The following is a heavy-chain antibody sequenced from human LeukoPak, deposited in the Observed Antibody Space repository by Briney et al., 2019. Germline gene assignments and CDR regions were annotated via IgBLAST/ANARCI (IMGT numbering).Heavy chain of an antibody. CDR2: IRNKGYSHAT. D-gene: IGHD6-13*01. CDR1: GFNFSGSA. CDR3: AKAPPSSYSYYYGMDV. V-gene: IGHV3-73*01. J-gene: IGHJ6*02. Sequence: GGSLKLSCAASGFNFSGSAMHWVRQASGKGLEWVGRIRNKGYSHATTYGASVKGRFSISRDDSNNMTYLQMNSLKTEDTAVYYCAKAPPSSYSYYYGMDVWGQGTTVTVSS.